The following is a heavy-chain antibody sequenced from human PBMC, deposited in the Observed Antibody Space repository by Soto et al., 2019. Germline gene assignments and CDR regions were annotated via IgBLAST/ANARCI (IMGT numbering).Heavy chain of an antibody. V-gene: IGHV4-39*07. CDR2: IYYSGST. J-gene: IGHJ4*02. CDR1: GGSISSSSYY. CDR3: ARGGLLPDY. D-gene: IGHD6-19*01. Sequence: SETLSLTCTVSGGSISSSSYYWGWIRQPPGEGLEWIGSIYYSGSTYYNPSLKSRVTISVDTSKNQFSLKLSSVTAADTAVYYCARGGLLPDYWGQGTLVTVSS.